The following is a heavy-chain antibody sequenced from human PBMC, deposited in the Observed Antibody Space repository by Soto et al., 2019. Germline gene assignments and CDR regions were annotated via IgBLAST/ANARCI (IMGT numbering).Heavy chain of an antibody. J-gene: IGHJ6*02. CDR3: ARTYYDFWSGYSRGDYYGMDV. D-gene: IGHD3-3*01. V-gene: IGHV1-18*04. Sequence: ASVKVSCKASGYTFTSYGISWVRQAPGHGLEWMGWISAYNGNTNYAQKLQGRVTMTTDTSTSTAYMELRSLRSDDTAVYYCARTYYDFWSGYSRGDYYGMDVWGQGTTVTVSS. CDR2: ISAYNGNT. CDR1: GYTFTSYG.